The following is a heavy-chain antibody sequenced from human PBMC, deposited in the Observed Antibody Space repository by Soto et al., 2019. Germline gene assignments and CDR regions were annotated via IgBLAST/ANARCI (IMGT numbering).Heavy chain of an antibody. CDR1: GDSIGTGGYY. CDR2: LHYSGNT. CDR3: ATNHDDISGRTPLLFAS. D-gene: IGHD3-22*01. J-gene: IGHJ4*02. V-gene: IGHV4-31*03. Sequence: QVQLQESGPGLVKPSQTLSLTCTVSGDSIGTGGYYWDWIRQHPGKGPEWIGYLHYSGNTYYNPSLKSRLTISLDTSKNQFSLHLSSVTAADTAVYYCATNHDDISGRTPLLFASWGQGTLVTVSS.